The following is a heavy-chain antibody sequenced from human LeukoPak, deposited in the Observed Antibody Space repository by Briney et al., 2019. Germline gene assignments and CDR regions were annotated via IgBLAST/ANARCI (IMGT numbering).Heavy chain of an antibody. J-gene: IGHJ6*02. CDR1: GYTFTIYG. Sequence: ASVTVSCKASGYTFTIYGINWVRQAPGQGLEWMGWISGYNGNTNYAQKFQGRVTITRDTSASTAYMELSSLRSEDTAVYYCASSMVRDLGYDYYYYGMDVWGQGTTVTVSS. D-gene: IGHD3-10*01. CDR2: ISGYNGNT. CDR3: ASSMVRDLGYDYYYYGMDV. V-gene: IGHV1-18*01.